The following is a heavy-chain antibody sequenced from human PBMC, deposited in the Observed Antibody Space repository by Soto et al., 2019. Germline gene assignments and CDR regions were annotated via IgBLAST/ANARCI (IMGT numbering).Heavy chain of an antibody. V-gene: IGHV1-18*01. CDR1: GHTFTSYG. J-gene: IGHJ3*02. D-gene: IGHD3-22*01. Sequence: ASVKVSCKASGHTFTSYGISWVRQAPGQGLEWMGWISAYNGNTNYAQKLQGRGTMTTDTSTSTAYMELRSLRSDDTAVYYCARDLQGYYDSSGYLDDAFDIWGQGTMVTVS. CDR3: ARDLQGYYDSSGYLDDAFDI. CDR2: ISAYNGNT.